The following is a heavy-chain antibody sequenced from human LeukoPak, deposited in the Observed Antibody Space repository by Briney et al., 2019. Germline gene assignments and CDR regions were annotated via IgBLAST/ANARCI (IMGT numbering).Heavy chain of an antibody. Sequence: PGGSLRLSCAASGFTFSNYWMSWVRQAPGKGLEWVANIKQDGSEKYYVDSVKGRFTISRDNAKNSLYLQMNSLRAEDTAVYYCARGEWSSSPFDYWGQGTLVTVSS. D-gene: IGHD6-6*01. CDR2: IKQDGSEK. V-gene: IGHV3-7*01. J-gene: IGHJ4*02. CDR1: GFTFSNYW. CDR3: ARGEWSSSPFDY.